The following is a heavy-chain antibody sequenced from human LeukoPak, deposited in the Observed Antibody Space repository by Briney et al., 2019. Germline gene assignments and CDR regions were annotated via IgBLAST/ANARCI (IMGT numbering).Heavy chain of an antibody. CDR2: INPNSGGT. D-gene: IGHD2-15*01. CDR3: ARDSPIVVVVAATDAFDI. CDR1: GYTFTGYY. J-gene: IGHJ3*02. Sequence: ASVKVSCKASGYTFTGYYMHWVRQAPGQGLEWMGWINPNSGGTNYAQKFQGRVTMTRDTSISTAYMELSRLRSDDTAVYYCARDSPIVVVVAATDAFDIWGQGTMVTVSS. V-gene: IGHV1-2*02.